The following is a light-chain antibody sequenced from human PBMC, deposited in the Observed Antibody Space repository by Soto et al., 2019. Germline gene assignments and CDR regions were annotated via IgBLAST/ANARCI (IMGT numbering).Light chain of an antibody. CDR3: QTWGTGIRV. V-gene: IGLV4-69*01. J-gene: IGLJ3*02. CDR2: VNSDGSH. Sequence: QPVLTQSPSASASLGASVKLTCTLSSGHSTNAIAWLQQQPEKGPRYLMRVNSDGSHSKGDWIPDRFSGSSSGAERYLTISSLQSEDAADYYCQTWGTGIRVFGGGTKLTVL. CDR1: SGHSTNA.